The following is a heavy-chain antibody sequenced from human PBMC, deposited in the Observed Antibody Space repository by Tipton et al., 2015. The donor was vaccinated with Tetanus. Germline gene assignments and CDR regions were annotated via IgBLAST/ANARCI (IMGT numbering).Heavy chain of an antibody. V-gene: IGHV3-48*02. D-gene: IGHD1-1*01. CDR3: ARWDGGTSLDI. J-gene: IGHJ3*02. Sequence: SLRLSCAASGFTFSDFNMHWVRQAPGKGPEWLSCVTGGFSTTLYYADSVKGRFTISRDNAKNSVYLQMNSLRDEDTAVYYCARWDGGTSLDIWGQGTMVTVSS. CDR1: GFTFSDFN. CDR2: VTGGFSTTL.